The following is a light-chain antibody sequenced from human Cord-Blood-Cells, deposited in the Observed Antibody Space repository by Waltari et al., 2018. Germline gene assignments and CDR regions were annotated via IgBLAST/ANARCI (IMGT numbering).Light chain of an antibody. CDR2: GAS. CDR1: QSVSSN. Sequence: EIVMTQSPATLSVSPGERATLSCRASQSVSSNLAWDQQKPGQAPRPLIYGASTRATGIPARFSGSGSGTEFTLTISSLQSEDFAVYYCQQYNNWPLTFGQGTKLEIK. J-gene: IGKJ2*01. V-gene: IGKV3-15*01. CDR3: QQYNNWPLT.